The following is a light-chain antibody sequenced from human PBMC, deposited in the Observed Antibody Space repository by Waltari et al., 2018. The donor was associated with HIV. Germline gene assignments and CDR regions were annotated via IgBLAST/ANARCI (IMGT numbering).Light chain of an antibody. CDR3: QQYNKLPPT. J-gene: IGKJ4*01. V-gene: IGKV1-33*01. Sequence: DIQMTQSPSSLSASVGDRVIITCQASQALSNYLNWYQQRPGKAPKLLIYDGTNVQTGVPSRFRGSGSGTDFTFIISSLQPEDIATYCCQQYNKLPPTFGGGTKVEIK. CDR2: DGT. CDR1: QALSNY.